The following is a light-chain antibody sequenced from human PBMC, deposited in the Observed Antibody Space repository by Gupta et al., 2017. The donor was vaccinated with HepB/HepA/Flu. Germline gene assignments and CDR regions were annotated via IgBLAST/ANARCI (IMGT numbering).Light chain of an antibody. Sequence: DIKMTKSPSSLSASVGDGVTITCRASQSISSYLNWYQQKPGKAPKLLIYAASSLQSGVPSRFSGSGSGTDFTLTISSLQPEDFATYYCQQSYSTPPLTFGGGTKVEIK. CDR3: QQSYSTPPLT. J-gene: IGKJ4*01. CDR2: AAS. V-gene: IGKV1-39*01. CDR1: QSISSY.